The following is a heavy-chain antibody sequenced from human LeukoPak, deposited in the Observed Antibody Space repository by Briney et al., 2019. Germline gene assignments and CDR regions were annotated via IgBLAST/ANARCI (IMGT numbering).Heavy chain of an antibody. CDR3: VRGGSLIVVPPVFLSPS. D-gene: IGHD2-2*01. Sequence: ASVKVSCKASGYTFTDFYILWLRQAPGQGPEWMGWINPKSGGTNYAQKFQGRVTMTRDTSISTVYIELRRLRSDDTAMFFCVRGGSLIVVPPVFLSPSWGQGTLVTVSS. CDR2: INPKSGGT. CDR1: GYTFTDFY. V-gene: IGHV1-2*02. J-gene: IGHJ4*02.